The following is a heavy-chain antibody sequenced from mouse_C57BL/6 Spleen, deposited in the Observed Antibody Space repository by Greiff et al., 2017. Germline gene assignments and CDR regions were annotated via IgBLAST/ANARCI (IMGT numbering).Heavy chain of an antibody. CDR1: GYTFTSYW. CDR3: ARGGYSTMVTTRGADY. Sequence: VQLQQPGAELVRPGSSVKLSCKASGYTFTSYWMHWVKQRPIQGLEWIGNIDPSDSETHYNQKFKDKATLTVDKSSSTAYMQLSSLTSEDSAVYYCARGGYSTMVTTRGADYWGQGTTLTVSS. J-gene: IGHJ2*01. V-gene: IGHV1-52*01. CDR2: IDPSDSET. D-gene: IGHD2-2*01.